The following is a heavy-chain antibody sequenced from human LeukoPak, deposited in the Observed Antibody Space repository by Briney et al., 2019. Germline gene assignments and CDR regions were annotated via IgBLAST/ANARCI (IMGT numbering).Heavy chain of an antibody. V-gene: IGHV3-30*04. D-gene: IGHD4-17*01. CDR1: GFTFSSYA. CDR2: ISYDGSNK. J-gene: IGHJ4*02. Sequence: PGRSLRLSCAASGFTFSSYAMHWVRQAPGKGLEWVAVISYDGSNKYYADSVKGRFTISRDNSKNTLYLQMNSLRAEDTAVYYCARGGPVVMTVTTSPFDYWGQGTLVTVSS. CDR3: ARGGPVVMTVTTSPFDY.